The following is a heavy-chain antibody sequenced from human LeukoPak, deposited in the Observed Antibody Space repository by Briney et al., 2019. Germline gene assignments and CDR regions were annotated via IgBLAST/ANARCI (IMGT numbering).Heavy chain of an antibody. CDR3: ARGGASRPDY. CDR1: GFTLRDFG. V-gene: IGHV3-48*01. D-gene: IGHD6-6*01. J-gene: IGHJ4*02. CDR2: ISSNSRTV. Sequence: GRSLRLSCAVSGFTLRDFGMNWVRQAPGKGLQWVSYISSNSRTVDYADSVKGRFTISRDNAKNSLYLQMNTLRAEDTAVYYCARGGASRPDYWGRGTLVSVSS.